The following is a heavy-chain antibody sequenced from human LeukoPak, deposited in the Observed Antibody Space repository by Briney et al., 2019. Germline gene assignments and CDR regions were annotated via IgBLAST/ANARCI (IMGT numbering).Heavy chain of an antibody. CDR1: GFTFSTYA. Sequence: PGGSLRLSCAASGFTFSTYAVHWVRQPPGKGLEWVAVISYDGSNKYYADSVKGRFTISRDNSKNTLYLQMNSLRAEDTAVYYCARDLKGYDFWSGSDYWGQGTLVTVSS. CDR2: ISYDGSNK. J-gene: IGHJ4*02. CDR3: ARDLKGYDFWSGSDY. V-gene: IGHV3-30-3*01. D-gene: IGHD3-3*01.